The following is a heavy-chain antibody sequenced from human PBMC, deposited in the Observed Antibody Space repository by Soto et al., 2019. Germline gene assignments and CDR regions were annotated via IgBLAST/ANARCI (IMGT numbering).Heavy chain of an antibody. CDR2: INPKSGVT. V-gene: IGHV1-2*02. D-gene: IGHD4-4*01. CDR1: GYSFTDYF. J-gene: IGHJ4*02. Sequence: ASVKVSCKASGYSFTDYFMHWVRQAPGQGLEWMGWINPKSGVTNYAQRFQGRVTMTIDTSITTAYMDLSSLKSDDTAVYYCATDSDYSSSWAYWGQGTPVTVYS. CDR3: ATDSDYSSSWAY.